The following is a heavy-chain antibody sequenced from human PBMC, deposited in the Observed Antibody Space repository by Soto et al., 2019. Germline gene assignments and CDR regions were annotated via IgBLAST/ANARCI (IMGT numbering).Heavy chain of an antibody. Sequence: EAQILESGGGMVQPGGSLRLSCAGSGFMFSSFAMTWVRQAPGKGLEWVSTTRSNGEHTYYADSVKGRFTVSRDNSKNTLFLEMSSLRAEDSAIYYCAKDSKSVSVSAARVYGMDVWGQGTTVTVSS. J-gene: IGHJ6*02. CDR2: TRSNGEHT. V-gene: IGHV3-23*01. CDR1: GFMFSSFA. D-gene: IGHD2-2*01. CDR3: AKDSKSVSVSAARVYGMDV.